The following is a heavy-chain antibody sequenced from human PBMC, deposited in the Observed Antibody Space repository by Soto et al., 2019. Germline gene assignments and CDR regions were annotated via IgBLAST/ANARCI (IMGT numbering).Heavy chain of an antibody. CDR2: IDPSNSYT. J-gene: IGHJ6*02. Sequence: GESLKISCKGSGYSFSGYWISWVRQMPGKGLEWMGRIDPSNSYTNYSPSFQGHVTLSADKSISTAYLQWSSLKASDTAIFYFARLHGSGKILLYYYGMDVWGQGTTVTVSS. V-gene: IGHV5-10-1*01. CDR3: ARLHGSGKILLYYYGMDV. CDR1: GYSFSGYW. D-gene: IGHD3-10*01.